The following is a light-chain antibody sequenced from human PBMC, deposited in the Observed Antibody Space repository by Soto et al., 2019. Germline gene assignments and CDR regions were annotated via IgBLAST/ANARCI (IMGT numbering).Light chain of an antibody. Sequence: EIVMTQSPATLSVSPGERATLSCRASQSVSSNLAWYQQKPGQGPRLLFYGASTKATGIPARFIGSGSGTDFSLTIISLQSEDFAVYYCQQSNSSPYTFSQGTKLEIK. CDR3: QQSNSSPYT. V-gene: IGKV3-15*01. CDR2: GAS. J-gene: IGKJ2*01. CDR1: QSVSSN.